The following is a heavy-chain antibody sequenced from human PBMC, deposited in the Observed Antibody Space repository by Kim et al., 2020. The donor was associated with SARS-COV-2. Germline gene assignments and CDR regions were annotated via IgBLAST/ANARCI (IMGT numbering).Heavy chain of an antibody. Sequence: GGSLRLSCAASGFTFSSYSMNWVRQAPGKGLEWVSYISSSSSTIYYADSVKGRFTISRDNAKNSLYLQMNSLRDEDTAVYYCARDGNTPRANWNLVGFDYWGQGTLVTVSS. D-gene: IGHD1-1*01. V-gene: IGHV3-48*02. CDR3: ARDGNTPRANWNLVGFDY. CDR1: GFTFSSYS. CDR2: ISSSSSTI. J-gene: IGHJ4*02.